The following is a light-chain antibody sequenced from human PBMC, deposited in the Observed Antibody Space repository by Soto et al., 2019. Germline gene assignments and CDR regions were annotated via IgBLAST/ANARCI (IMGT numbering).Light chain of an antibody. J-gene: IGKJ4*01. CDR3: LQHNSYPLT. Sequence: DIQMTQSPSAMSASVGDRVTITCRASQGINNDLAWFQQKPGKVPKRLIYGASSLQSGVPSRFSGSGSGTDFTLTISNLQPEDFATYYCLQHNSYPLTFGGGTKVEI. CDR1: QGINND. V-gene: IGKV1-17*03. CDR2: GAS.